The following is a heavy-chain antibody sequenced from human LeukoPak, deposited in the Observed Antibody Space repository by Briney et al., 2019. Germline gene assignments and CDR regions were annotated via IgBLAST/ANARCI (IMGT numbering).Heavy chain of an antibody. Sequence: GGSLRLSCAASGFTFSSYGMHWVRQAPGKGLEWVAVIWYDGSNKYYADSVKGRFTISRDNSKNTLYLQMNSLRAEDTAVYYCARAHTYDSNYYYGMDVWGQGTTVTVSS. D-gene: IGHD5-12*01. V-gene: IGHV3-33*01. CDR1: GFTFSSYG. CDR2: IWYDGSNK. CDR3: ARAHTYDSNYYYGMDV. J-gene: IGHJ6*02.